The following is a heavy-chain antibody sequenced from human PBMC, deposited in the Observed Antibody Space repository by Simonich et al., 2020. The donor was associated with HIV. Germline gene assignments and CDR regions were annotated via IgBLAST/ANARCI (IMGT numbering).Heavy chain of an antibody. Sequence: GKGLEWVSGISWNSGSIGYADSVKGRFTISRDNAKNSLYLQMNSLRAEDMALYYCAKAHSSSWGSPLFDYWGQGTLVTVSS. V-gene: IGHV3-9*03. J-gene: IGHJ4*02. D-gene: IGHD6-13*01. CDR2: ISWNSGSI. CDR3: AKAHSSSWGSPLFDY.